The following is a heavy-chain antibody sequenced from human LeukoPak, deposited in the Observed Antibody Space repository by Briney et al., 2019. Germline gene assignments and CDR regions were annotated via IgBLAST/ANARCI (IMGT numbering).Heavy chain of an antibody. V-gene: IGHV3-48*04. CDR2: INSGGSSI. CDR1: GFTYNAYS. Sequence: PGGSLRLSCAASGFTYNAYSMNWVRQAPGKGLEWVSYINSGGSSISYADSVKGRFTISRDNAKNSLYLQMNSLRAEDTALYHCARVRGYCSGGSCLGGYFDYWGQGTLVTVSS. CDR3: ARVRGYCSGGSCLGGYFDY. D-gene: IGHD2-15*01. J-gene: IGHJ4*02.